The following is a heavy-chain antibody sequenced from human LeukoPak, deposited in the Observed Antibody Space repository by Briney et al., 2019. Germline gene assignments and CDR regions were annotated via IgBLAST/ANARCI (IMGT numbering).Heavy chain of an antibody. D-gene: IGHD2-2*01. CDR2: IYSNGST. J-gene: IGHJ6*03. Sequence: PSETLSLTCTVSGGSISSFYWSWIRQPPGKGLEWIGFIYSNGSTNYNPSLKSRVTISVDTSKNQFSLKLSSMTAADTAVYYCARRYCNSIGCYHMDVWGKGTTVTVSS. CDR1: GGSISSFY. CDR3: ARRYCNSIGCYHMDV. V-gene: IGHV4-4*09.